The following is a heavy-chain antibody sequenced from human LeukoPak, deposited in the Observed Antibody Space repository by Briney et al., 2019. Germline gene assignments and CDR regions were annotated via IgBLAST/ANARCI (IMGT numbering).Heavy chain of an antibody. D-gene: IGHD3-22*01. CDR2: ISSSSSYI. CDR3: ATHGSGYYDFDY. J-gene: IGHJ4*02. V-gene: IGHV3-21*01. CDR1: GFTFSSYS. Sequence: GGSLRLSCAASGFTFSSYSMNWVRQAPGKGLEWVSSISSSSSYIYYADSVKGRFTISRDNAKNSLYLQMNSLRAEDTAVYYCATHGSGYYDFDYWGQGTLVTVSS.